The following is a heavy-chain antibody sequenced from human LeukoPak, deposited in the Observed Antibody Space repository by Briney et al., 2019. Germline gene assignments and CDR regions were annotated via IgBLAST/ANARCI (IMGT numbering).Heavy chain of an antibody. J-gene: IGHJ3*02. CDR3: TKGHSSSWLDAFDI. V-gene: IGHV3-9*01. D-gene: IGHD6-13*01. CDR2: ISWNSGNI. CDR1: GFTFDDYA. Sequence: PGRSLRLSCAASGFTFDDYAMHWVRQGPGKGLEWVSGISWNSGNIGYADSVKGRFTISRDSAKNSLYLQMNSLRAEDTALYYCTKGHSSSWLDAFDIWGQGTMVTVSS.